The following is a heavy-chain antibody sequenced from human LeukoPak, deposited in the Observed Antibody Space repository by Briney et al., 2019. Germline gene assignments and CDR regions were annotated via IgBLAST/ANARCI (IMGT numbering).Heavy chain of an antibody. CDR1: GYSISSTNY. D-gene: IGHD4-17*01. Sequence: PSDTLSLTCAVSGYSISSTNYWAWIRQPPGKGLEWIGHIYYSGGIYYNPSLKSRVTMSVDTSKNQFSLKLSSVTAVDTAVYYCARKATTGPIKAAFDIWGQGTMVTVSS. V-gene: IGHV4-28*05. J-gene: IGHJ3*02. CDR2: IYYSGGI. CDR3: ARKATTGPIKAAFDI.